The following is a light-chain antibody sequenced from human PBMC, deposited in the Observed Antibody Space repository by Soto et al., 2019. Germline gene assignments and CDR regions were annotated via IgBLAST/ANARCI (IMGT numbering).Light chain of an antibody. V-gene: IGKV1-5*01. J-gene: IGKJ1*01. CDR1: QSSSSW. CDR2: DAS. Sequence: DIQMTQSPSTLSASVGDRVTITCRASQSSSSWLAWYQQKTGKAHKLLIYDASILESGVPSRFSGSGSGTEFTLTISSLQPDDFATYYCQQYNSYSEAFGQGTKV. CDR3: QQYNSYSEA.